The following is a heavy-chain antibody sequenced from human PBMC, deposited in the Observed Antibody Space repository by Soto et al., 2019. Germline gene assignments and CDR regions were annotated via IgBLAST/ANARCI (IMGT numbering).Heavy chain of an antibody. CDR2: IKQDGSEK. Sequence: GGSLRLSCAASGFTFSSYWMSWVRQAPGKGLEWVANIKQDGSEKYYVDSVKGRFTISRDNAKNSLYLQMNSLRAEDTAVYYCARLWADYYYYMDVWGKGTTVTVSS. D-gene: IGHD1-26*01. V-gene: IGHV3-7*01. CDR1: GFTFSSYW. J-gene: IGHJ6*03. CDR3: ARLWADYYYYMDV.